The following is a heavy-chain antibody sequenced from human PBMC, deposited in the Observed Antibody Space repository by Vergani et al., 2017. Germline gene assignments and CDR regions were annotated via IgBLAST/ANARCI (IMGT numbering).Heavy chain of an antibody. V-gene: IGHV4-59*01. CDR3: ARDTFEYDSGSYDDTFDS. J-gene: IGHJ3*02. D-gene: IGHD3-10*01. CDR1: GGSISSNF. CDR2: IHQSGRT. Sequence: QVQLQESGPGLVKPSETLSLTCSVSGGSISSNFWSWVRRPPGKGLEWIGYIHQSGRTNSNPSLKSRVTISIDTSKNRFSLRLSSETTADTAVYYCARDTFEYDSGSYDDTFDSWGQGTMVIVSS.